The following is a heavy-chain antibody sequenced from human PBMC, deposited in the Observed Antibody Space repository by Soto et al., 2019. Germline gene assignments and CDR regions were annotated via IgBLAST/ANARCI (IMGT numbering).Heavy chain of an antibody. J-gene: IGHJ6*02. CDR3: ARVSSSIVVVPDYGMDV. D-gene: IGHD2-15*01. Sequence: QVQLVQSGVEVKKPGASVKVSCKASGYTFISHGISWVRQAPGQGLEWMGWISGKNGNTNYAQKLQGRVTLTTDTSTSTGYMELRSLRSDDTAVYYCARVSSSIVVVPDYGMDVWGQGTTVTVSS. CDR1: GYTFISHG. V-gene: IGHV1-18*04. CDR2: ISGKNGNT.